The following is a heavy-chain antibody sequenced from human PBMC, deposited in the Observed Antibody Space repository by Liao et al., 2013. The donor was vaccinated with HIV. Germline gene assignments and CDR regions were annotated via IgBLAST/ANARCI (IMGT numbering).Heavy chain of an antibody. D-gene: IGHD3-22*01. Sequence: QVQLQESGPGLVKPSETLSLTCTVSGGSISSYYWSWIRQPPGKGLEWIGYIYYSGSTNYNPSLKSRVTISVDTSKNQFSLKLSSVTAADTAVYYCARAVNYYDSSGYYSRWFDPWGQGTLGHRLL. CDR1: GGSISSYY. J-gene: IGHJ5*02. CDR3: ARAVNYYDSSGYYSRWFDP. V-gene: IGHV4-59*01. CDR2: IYYSGST.